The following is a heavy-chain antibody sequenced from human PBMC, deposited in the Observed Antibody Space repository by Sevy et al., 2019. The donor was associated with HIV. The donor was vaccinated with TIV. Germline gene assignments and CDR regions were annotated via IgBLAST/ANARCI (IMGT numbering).Heavy chain of an antibody. Sequence: GGSLRLSCAASGFTFSSYWMSWVRQAPGKGLEWVANINQDGTEKYYLDSVKGRFSISRDNTKSSLYLQMNSLRAEDTAVYYCARVAPHFDYWGQGTLVTVSS. CDR1: GFTFSSYW. V-gene: IGHV3-7*01. CDR2: INQDGTEK. J-gene: IGHJ4*02. CDR3: ARVAPHFDY.